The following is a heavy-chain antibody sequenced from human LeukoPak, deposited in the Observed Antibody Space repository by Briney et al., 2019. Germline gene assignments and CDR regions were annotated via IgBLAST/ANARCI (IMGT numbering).Heavy chain of an antibody. V-gene: IGHV4-59*12. D-gene: IGHD6-13*01. CDR2: SYYSGDT. J-gene: IGHJ4*02. CDR3: ARDRPAGNTGHSHDY. CDR1: GGSITTYY. Sequence: SETLSLTCTVSGGSITTYYWNWIRQPPGKGLEWIGHSYYSGDTNYNPSLKSRVAISVDTSKNQFSLKLSSVTAADTAVYYCARDRPAGNTGHSHDYWGQGTLVTVSS.